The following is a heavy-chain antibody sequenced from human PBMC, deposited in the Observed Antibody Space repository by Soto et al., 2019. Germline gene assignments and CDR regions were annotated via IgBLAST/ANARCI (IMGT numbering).Heavy chain of an antibody. CDR1: GFSLSTSGVG. J-gene: IGHJ5*02. CDR3: AHRSVDYSKGGWFDP. CDR2: IYWDDDK. D-gene: IGHD4-4*01. V-gene: IGHV2-5*02. Sequence: SGPTLVNPTQTLTLTCTFSGFSLSTSGVGVGWIRQPPGKALEWLALIYWDDDKRYSPSLKSRITITKDTSKNQVVLTRTNMAPVATATYCCAHRSVDYSKGGWFDPGGRGTRVTVSS.